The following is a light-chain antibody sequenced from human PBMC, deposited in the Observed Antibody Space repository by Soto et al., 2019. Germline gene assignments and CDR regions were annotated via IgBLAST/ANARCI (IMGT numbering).Light chain of an antibody. CDR1: SSNIGSNT. Sequence: QSVLTQPPSASGTPGQGVTISCSGSSSNIGSNTVNWYQQLPGTAPKLLIYSNNQRPSGVPDRFSGSKSGTSASLAISGLQSEDEADDYCAAWDDSMNGDVFGTGTKGTV. V-gene: IGLV1-44*01. CDR3: AAWDDSMNGDV. J-gene: IGLJ1*01. CDR2: SNN.